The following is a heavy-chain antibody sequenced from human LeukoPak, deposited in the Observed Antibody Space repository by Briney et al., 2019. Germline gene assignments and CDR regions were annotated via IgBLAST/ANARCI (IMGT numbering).Heavy chain of an antibody. Sequence: PWETLSLTCTVSGGSISSGGYYWSWIRQHPGKGLEWIGYIYYSGSTYYNPSLKSRVTISVDTSKNQFSLKLSSVTAADTAVYYCARSIVAAHFDPWGQGTLVTVSS. CDR2: IYYSGST. J-gene: IGHJ5*02. CDR1: GGSISSGGYY. CDR3: ARSIVAAHFDP. V-gene: IGHV4-31*03. D-gene: IGHD6-25*01.